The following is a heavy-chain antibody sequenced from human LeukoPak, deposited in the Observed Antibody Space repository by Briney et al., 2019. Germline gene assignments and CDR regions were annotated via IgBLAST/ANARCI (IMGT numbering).Heavy chain of an antibody. D-gene: IGHD6-13*01. CDR1: GFTFSDYY. V-gene: IGHV3-11*01. Sequence: GGSLRLSCAASGFTFSDYYMSWIRQAPGKGLEWVSYISSSGSTIYYADSVKGLFTISRDNAKNSLYLQMNSLRAEDTAVYYCARADSSSWYERYFDYWGQGTLVTVSS. J-gene: IGHJ4*02. CDR3: ARADSSSWYERYFDY. CDR2: ISSSGSTI.